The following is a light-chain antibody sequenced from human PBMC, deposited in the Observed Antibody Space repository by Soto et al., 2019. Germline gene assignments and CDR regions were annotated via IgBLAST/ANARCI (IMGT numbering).Light chain of an antibody. CDR2: DAS. CDR1: QSVSNY. CDR3: QQYYSFPT. J-gene: IGKJ4*01. V-gene: IGKV3-11*01. Sequence: XVFTXSXXXXXXSPXXRSTLSXRASQSVSNYLAWYQQKPGQAPRLLIYDASNRATGIPARFSGSGSGTDFTLTISCLQSEDFATYYCQQYYSFPTFGGGTKVDIK.